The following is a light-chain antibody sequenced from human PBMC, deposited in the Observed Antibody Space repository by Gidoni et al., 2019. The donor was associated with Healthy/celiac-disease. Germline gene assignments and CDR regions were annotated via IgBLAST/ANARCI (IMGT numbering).Light chain of an antibody. CDR3: QQSYSTPTWT. CDR2: AAS. CDR1: QSISSY. V-gene: IGKV1-39*01. Sequence: DLQMTQSPSSLSASLGDRVTITCRASQSISSYLNLYQQKPGKAPNLLIYAASSLQSGVPSRFSGSGSGTDFTLTISSLQPEDFATYYCQQSYSTPTWTFGQGTKVEIK. J-gene: IGKJ1*01.